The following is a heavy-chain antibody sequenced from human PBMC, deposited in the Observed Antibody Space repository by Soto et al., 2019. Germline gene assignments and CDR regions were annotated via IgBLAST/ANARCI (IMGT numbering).Heavy chain of an antibody. CDR2: IYYSGST. Sequence: PSETLSLTCTVSGGSISSGGYYWSWIRQHPGKGLEWIGYIYYSGSTYYNPSLKSRVTISVDTSKNQFSLKLSSVTAADTAVYYCARRNYYGSGSYSYYFGYWGQGTLVTVSS. D-gene: IGHD3-10*01. J-gene: IGHJ4*02. CDR3: ARRNYYGSGSYSYYFGY. V-gene: IGHV4-31*03. CDR1: GGSISSGGYY.